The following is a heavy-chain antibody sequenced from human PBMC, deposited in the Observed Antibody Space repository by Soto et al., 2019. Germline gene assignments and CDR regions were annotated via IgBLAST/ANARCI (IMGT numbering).Heavy chain of an antibody. V-gene: IGHV1-46*01. CDR1: GYTFTSYY. CDR2: INPSGGST. J-gene: IGHJ6*02. CDR3: ARDIVTIFGVVITRGYYYYGMDX. Sequence: ASVKVSCKASGYTFTSYYMHWVRQAPGQGLEWMGIINPSGGSTSYAQKFQGRATMTRDTSISTAYMELSRLRSDDTAVYYCARDIVTIFGVVITRGYYYYGMDXWGQGTTVTVS. D-gene: IGHD3-3*01.